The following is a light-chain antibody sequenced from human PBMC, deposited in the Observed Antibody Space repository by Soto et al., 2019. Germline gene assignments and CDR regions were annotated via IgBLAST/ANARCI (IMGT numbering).Light chain of an antibody. J-gene: IGKJ1*01. CDR3: LQDYNFPRT. V-gene: IGKV1-6*01. CDR1: QDIRND. CDR2: DGS. Sequence: AIKMYQAPSSLSATVIDRFTMTWRASQDIRNDLGWYQQKPGKAPKLLIYDGSKLQSGVPSRFSGSVSGTDFTLTISSLQPEDFATYYCLQDYNFPRTFGQGTMVDIK.